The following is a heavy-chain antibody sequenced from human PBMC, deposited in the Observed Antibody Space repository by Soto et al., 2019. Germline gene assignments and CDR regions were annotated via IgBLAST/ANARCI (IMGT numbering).Heavy chain of an antibody. CDR1: GFTFSSYG. V-gene: IGHV3-30*18. CDR2: ISYDGSNK. J-gene: IGHJ6*02. CDR3: AKIDTDLAVAAVYYYYGMDV. D-gene: IGHD2-15*01. Sequence: SLRLSCAASGFTFSSYGMHWVRQAPGKGLEWVAVISYDGSNKYYADSVKGRFTISRDNSKDTLYLQMNSLRAEDTAVYYCAKIDTDLAVAAVYYYYGMDVWGQGTTVTVSS.